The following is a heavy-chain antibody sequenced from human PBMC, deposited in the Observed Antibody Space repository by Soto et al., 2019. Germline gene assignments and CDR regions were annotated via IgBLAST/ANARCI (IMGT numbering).Heavy chain of an antibody. D-gene: IGHD6-19*01. Sequence: EVQLVESGGGLVKPGGSLRLSCAASGFTFSNAWMNWVRQAPGTGLEWVGRIKSKTDGGTTDYAAPVKGRFTISRDDSKNTLYLQMNSLKTEDTAVYYCTTEHSSGWYDAFDIWGQGTMVTVSS. CDR1: GFTFSNAW. J-gene: IGHJ3*02. V-gene: IGHV3-15*07. CDR2: IKSKTDGGTT. CDR3: TTEHSSGWYDAFDI.